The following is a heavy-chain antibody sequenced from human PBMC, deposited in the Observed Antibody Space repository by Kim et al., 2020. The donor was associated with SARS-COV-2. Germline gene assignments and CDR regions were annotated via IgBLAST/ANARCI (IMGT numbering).Heavy chain of an antibody. J-gene: IGHJ5*02. Sequence: GESLKISCKGSGYSFTSYWIGWVRQMPGKGLEWMGIIYPGDSDTRYSPSFQGQVTISADKSISTAYLQWSSLKASDTAMYYCARSGYSGYDFWNWFDPWGQGTLVTVSS. V-gene: IGHV5-51*01. CDR1: GYSFTSYW. D-gene: IGHD5-12*01. CDR2: IYPGDSDT. CDR3: ARSGYSGYDFWNWFDP.